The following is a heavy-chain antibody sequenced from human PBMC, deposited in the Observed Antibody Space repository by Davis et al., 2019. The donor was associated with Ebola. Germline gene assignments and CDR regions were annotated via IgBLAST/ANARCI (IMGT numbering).Heavy chain of an antibody. Sequence: PGGSLRLSCAASGFTFSSYWMHWVRQTPGKGLVWVSRINTDGSFTDYADSVKGRFSISRDSTSNTLYLQMNGLRAEDTAVYYCAKDVGDGEASWGQGTLVTVSS. D-gene: IGHD3-10*01. V-gene: IGHV3-74*01. CDR3: AKDVGDGEAS. CDR1: GFTFSSYW. CDR2: INTDGSFT. J-gene: IGHJ5*02.